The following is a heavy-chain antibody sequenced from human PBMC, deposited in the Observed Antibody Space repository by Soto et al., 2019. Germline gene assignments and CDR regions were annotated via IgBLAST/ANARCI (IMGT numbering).Heavy chain of an antibody. CDR2: ISSGGGLK. J-gene: IGHJ4*02. CDR1: GFTFSSFG. V-gene: IGHV3-30*18. Sequence: QGQLVESGGGVVQPGRSLRLSCAASGFTFSSFGMHWVRQAPGKGLEWVAVISSGGGLKYDADSVKGRFTISRDNSKNTLYLQMNSLRAEDTAIYYCAKETHSNGYGSYFDYWGQGVLVTVSS. CDR3: AKETHSNGYGSYFDY. D-gene: IGHD3-22*01.